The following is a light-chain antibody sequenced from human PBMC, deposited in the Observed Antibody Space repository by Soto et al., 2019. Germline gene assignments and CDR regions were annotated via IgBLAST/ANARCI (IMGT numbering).Light chain of an antibody. CDR2: LTY. CDR3: QQYNTYST. Sequence: DIQMTQSPSSLSASVGDRVTITCRASQSISSYLNWYQQKPGKAPKRLIYLTYSLQTGVPSRFSGGGSGTEFTLTISSLQPDDFATYYCQQYNTYSTFGQGTRLE. J-gene: IGKJ5*01. CDR1: QSISSY. V-gene: IGKV1-39*01.